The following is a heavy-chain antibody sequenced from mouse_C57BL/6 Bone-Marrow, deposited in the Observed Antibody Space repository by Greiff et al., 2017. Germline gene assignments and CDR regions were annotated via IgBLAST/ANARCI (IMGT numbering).Heavy chain of an antibody. V-gene: IGHV1-55*01. Sequence: QVQLKQPGAELVKPGASVKMSCKASGYTFTSYWITWVKQRPGQGLEWIGDIYPGSGSTNYNEKFKSKATLTVDTSSSTAYMQLSSLTSEDSAVYYCARERLGSSYWYFDVWGTGTTVTVSS. J-gene: IGHJ1*03. CDR3: ARERLGSSYWYFDV. CDR2: IYPGSGST. D-gene: IGHD1-1*01. CDR1: GYTFTSYW.